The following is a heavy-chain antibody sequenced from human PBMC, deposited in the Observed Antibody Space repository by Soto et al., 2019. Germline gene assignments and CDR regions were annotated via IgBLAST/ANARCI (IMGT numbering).Heavy chain of an antibody. D-gene: IGHD4-4*01. CDR1: GYTFAGYA. Sequence: ASVNVSCKASGYTFAGYAMHWVRQAPGQRLEWMGWINGGNGYTKYSQKFQGRVTITRDTSASTAYMELSSLTSEDTAVYYCARGLYSNPHFDYWGQGTLVTVSS. CDR3: ARGLYSNPHFDY. CDR2: INGGNGYT. V-gene: IGHV1-3*01. J-gene: IGHJ4*02.